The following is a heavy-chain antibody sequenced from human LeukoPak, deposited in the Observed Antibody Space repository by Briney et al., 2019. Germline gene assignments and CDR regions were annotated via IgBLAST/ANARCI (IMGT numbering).Heavy chain of an antibody. V-gene: IGHV4-61*02. CDR1: GGSISSGSYY. J-gene: IGHJ3*02. Sequence: SETLSLTCTVSGGSISSGSYYWSWIRQPAGKGLEWIGRIYTSGSTNYNPSLKSRVTISVDTSKNQFSLKLSSVTAADTAVYYCAASYFDAFDIWGQGTVVTVSS. CDR2: IYTSGST. D-gene: IGHD2/OR15-2a*01. CDR3: AASYFDAFDI.